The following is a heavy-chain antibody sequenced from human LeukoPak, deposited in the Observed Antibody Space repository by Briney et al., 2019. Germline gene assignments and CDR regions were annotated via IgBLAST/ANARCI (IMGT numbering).Heavy chain of an antibody. J-gene: IGHJ4*02. CDR3: AHRGIAAATYYFDY. CDR1: GFSLTSSGDA. CDR2: IFWDDDK. D-gene: IGHD6-13*01. Sequence: SGPTLVKPTQTLTLTCTFSGFSLTSSGDAVAWIRQPPGKALEWLALIFWDDDKRHSPSLKNRLTITKDTSKKQVVLTMTNMDPVDTPTYYCAHRGIAAATYYFDYWGQGTLVTVSS. V-gene: IGHV2-5*02.